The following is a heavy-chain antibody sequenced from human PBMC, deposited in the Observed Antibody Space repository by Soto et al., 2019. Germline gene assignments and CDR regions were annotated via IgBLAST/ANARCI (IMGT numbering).Heavy chain of an antibody. Sequence: XXSLRLACAASGFTFSSYGMHWVPQAPGKGLEWVAVISYDGSNKYYADSVKGRFTISRDNSKNTLYLQMNSLRAQDTAVYYCAKDRMVYEYYYGMDVWGQGTTVTVSS. V-gene: IGHV3-30*18. CDR3: AKDRMVYEYYYGMDV. CDR1: GFTFSSYG. D-gene: IGHD2-8*01. CDR2: ISYDGSNK. J-gene: IGHJ6*02.